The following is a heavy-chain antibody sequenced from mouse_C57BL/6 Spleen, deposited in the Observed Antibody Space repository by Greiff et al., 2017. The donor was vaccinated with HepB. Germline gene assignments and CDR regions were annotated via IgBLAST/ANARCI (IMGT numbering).Heavy chain of an antibody. CDR2: IDPSDSYT. CDR3: ARYGNYVGYYAMDY. V-gene: IGHV1-59*01. D-gene: IGHD2-1*01. CDR1: GYTFTSYW. J-gene: IGHJ4*01. Sequence: QVQLQQPGAELVRPGTSVKLSCKASGYTFTSYWMHWVKQRPGQGLEWIGVIDPSDSYTNYNQKFKGKATLTVDTSSSTAYMQLSSLTSEDSAVYYCARYGNYVGYYAMDYWGQGTSVTVSS.